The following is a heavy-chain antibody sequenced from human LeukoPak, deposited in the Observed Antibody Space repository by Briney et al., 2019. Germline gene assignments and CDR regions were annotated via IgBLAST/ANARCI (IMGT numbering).Heavy chain of an antibody. CDR2: ISAYDGNT. Sequence: ASVKVSCKAFGYTFTSYGISWVRQAPGQGLEWMGWISAYDGNTNYAQKLQGRVTMTTGTSTSTAYMELRSLRSDDTAVYYCARDGLGGRAMVTEPDYWGQGTLVTVSS. CDR1: GYTFTSYG. V-gene: IGHV1-18*04. D-gene: IGHD5-18*01. J-gene: IGHJ4*02. CDR3: ARDGLGGRAMVTEPDY.